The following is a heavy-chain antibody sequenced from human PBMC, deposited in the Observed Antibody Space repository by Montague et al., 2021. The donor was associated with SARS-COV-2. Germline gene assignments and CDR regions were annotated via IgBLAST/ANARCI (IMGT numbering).Heavy chain of an antibody. Sequence: SETLSLTCTVSGGSISSSSYYWGWIRQPPGKGLEWIGSIYYSGSTYYNPSLKSRVTISVDTSKNQFSLKLSSVTAADTAVYYCARGVPLGYDFWSGYPEIGAFDYWGQGTLFTVSS. CDR2: IYYSGST. V-gene: IGHV4-39*01. CDR1: GGSISSSSYY. D-gene: IGHD3-3*01. J-gene: IGHJ4*02. CDR3: ARGVPLGYDFWSGYPEIGAFDY.